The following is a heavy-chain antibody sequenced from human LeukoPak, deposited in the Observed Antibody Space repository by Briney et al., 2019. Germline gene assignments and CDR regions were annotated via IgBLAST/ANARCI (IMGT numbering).Heavy chain of an antibody. CDR1: GGSFSGYY. D-gene: IGHD3-3*01. J-gene: IGHJ3*02. CDR3: ARGSDDFWSGYFPDAFDI. Sequence: SETLSLTCAVYGGSFSGYYWSWIRQPPGKGLEWIGEINHSGSTNYNPSLKSRVTISVDTSKNQFSLKLSSVTAADTAVYYCARGSDDFWSGYFPDAFDIWGQGTMVTVSS. CDR2: INHSGST. V-gene: IGHV4-34*01.